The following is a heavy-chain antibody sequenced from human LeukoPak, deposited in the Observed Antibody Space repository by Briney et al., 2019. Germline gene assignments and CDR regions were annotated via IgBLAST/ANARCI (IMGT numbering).Heavy chain of an antibody. Sequence: KTGGSLRLSCAASGFTFSSYGMHWVRQAPGKGLEWVAVISYDGSNKYYADSVKGRFTISRDNSKNTLYLQMNSLRAEDTAVYYCAKDLYGSGWYGRYMDVWGKGTTVTISS. J-gene: IGHJ6*03. V-gene: IGHV3-30*18. CDR1: GFTFSSYG. CDR3: AKDLYGSGWYGRYMDV. D-gene: IGHD6-19*01. CDR2: ISYDGSNK.